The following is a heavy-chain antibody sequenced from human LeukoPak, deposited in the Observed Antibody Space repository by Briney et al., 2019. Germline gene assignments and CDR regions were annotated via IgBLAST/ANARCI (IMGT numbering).Heavy chain of an antibody. CDR3: ATASFNRRLDY. V-gene: IGHV4-39*07. CDR2: IYLIGTT. J-gene: IGHJ4*02. CDR1: GGSLTDTNYY. D-gene: IGHD1-14*01. Sequence: ASETLSLTCTVPGGSLTDTNYYWAWVRQPPGKGLEYIGAIYLIGTTYYNPSLKSRVTFSMDTSKNQFSLTLDSVTAADTAVYYCATASFNRRLDYWGQGALVTVFS.